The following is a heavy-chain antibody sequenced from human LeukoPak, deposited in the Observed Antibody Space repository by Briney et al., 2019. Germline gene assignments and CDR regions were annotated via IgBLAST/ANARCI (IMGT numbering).Heavy chain of an antibody. V-gene: IGHV3-23*01. Sequence: GGSLRLSCAASGFTFSSFAQSWVRQAPANGLAWVSSVSGSSDSTYYMESVKGRFTISRDNSENTLYLQMNSLRADYTAVYYCAKCRSLLPAAAINYWGQGTLVTVYS. J-gene: IGHJ4*02. CDR1: GFTFSSFA. CDR3: AKCRSLLPAAAINY. D-gene: IGHD2-2*01. CDR2: VSGSSDST.